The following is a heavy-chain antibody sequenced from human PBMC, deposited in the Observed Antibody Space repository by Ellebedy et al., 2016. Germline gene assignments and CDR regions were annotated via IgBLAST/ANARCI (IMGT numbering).Heavy chain of an antibody. CDR1: GGSITNDNYY. CDR2: MFHSGNT. D-gene: IGHD5-18*01. V-gene: IGHV4-39*01. J-gene: IGHJ4*02. CDR3: SRQSSYRDGFGDDHFDY. Sequence: SETLSLTCTVSGGSITNDNYYWAWIRQPPGKGLEWIGSMFHSGNTFRNPPLKSRVTISVDTSKNQLSLKLRYVTAADTAAYYCSRQSSYRDGFGDDHFDYWGQGILVTVSS.